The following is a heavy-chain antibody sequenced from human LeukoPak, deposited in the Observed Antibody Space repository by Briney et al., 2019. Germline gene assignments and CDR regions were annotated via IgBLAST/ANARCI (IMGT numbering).Heavy chain of an antibody. CDR1: GFTFDDYA. V-gene: IGHV3-21*01. J-gene: IGHJ6*03. D-gene: IGHD1-14*01. Sequence: GGSLRLSCAASGFTFDDYAMHWVRQAPGKGLEWVSSISSSTSYIYYADSVKGRFTISRDNSKNSLYLQMNSLRAEDTAVYYCARSPPGGYYYMDVWGKGTTVTVSS. CDR3: ARSPPGGYYYMDV. CDR2: ISSSTSYI.